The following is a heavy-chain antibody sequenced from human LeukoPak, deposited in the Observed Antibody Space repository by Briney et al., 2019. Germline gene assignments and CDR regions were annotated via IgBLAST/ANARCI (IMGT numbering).Heavy chain of an antibody. D-gene: IGHD3-22*01. CDR2: INPTGGST. V-gene: IGHV1-46*01. CDR3: ARGRAYDSSGYDLLDH. CDR1: GYTFTSYY. Sequence: GASVKVSCKASGYTFTSYYMHWVRQAPGQGLEWMGIINPTGGSTSYAQKFQGRVTLTRDTSTTTVYMELYSLRSEDTAVYYCARGRAYDSSGYDLLDHWGQGALVTVSS. J-gene: IGHJ4*02.